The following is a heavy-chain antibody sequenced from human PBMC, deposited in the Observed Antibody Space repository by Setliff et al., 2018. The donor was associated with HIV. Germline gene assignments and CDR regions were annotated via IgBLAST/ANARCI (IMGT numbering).Heavy chain of an antibody. CDR2: IYTSGST. CDR3: ARGTKGSRWSVTRINWFDT. Sequence: SSETLSLTCTVSGGSISSDYWSWIRQPPGKGLEWIGYIYTSGSTNYNPSLRSRVTISLDTPKSQFSLNLTSLTAGDTAVYYCARGTKGSRWSVTRINWFDTWGQGTLVTVSS. J-gene: IGHJ5*02. V-gene: IGHV4-4*08. CDR1: GGSISSDY. D-gene: IGHD6-13*01.